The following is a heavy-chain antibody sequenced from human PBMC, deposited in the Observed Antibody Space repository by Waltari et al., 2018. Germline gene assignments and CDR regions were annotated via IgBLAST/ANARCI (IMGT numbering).Heavy chain of an antibody. CDR3: ARLKGEVVVAATRAYYYYGMDV. V-gene: IGHV4-4*02. CDR1: GGSISSSNW. CDR2: IYHSGST. Sequence: QVQLQESGPGLVKPSGTLSLTCAVSGGSISSSNWWRWVRQPPGKGLDWIGEIYHSGSTNYNPSLKSRVTISVDKSKNQFSLKLSSVTAADTAVYYCARLKGEVVVAATRAYYYYGMDVWGQGTTVTVSS. D-gene: IGHD2-15*01. J-gene: IGHJ6*02.